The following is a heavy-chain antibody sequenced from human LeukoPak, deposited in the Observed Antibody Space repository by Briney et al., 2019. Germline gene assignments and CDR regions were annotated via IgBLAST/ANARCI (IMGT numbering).Heavy chain of an antibody. Sequence: GASVKVSCKASGYTFTGYYMHWVRQAPGQGLEWMGWTNPNSGGTNYAQKFQGRVTMTRDTSISTAYMELSRLRSDDTAVYYCARVHGGKDHTGNWFDPWGQGTLVTVSS. CDR2: TNPNSGGT. CDR1: GYTFTGYY. J-gene: IGHJ5*02. D-gene: IGHD4-23*01. V-gene: IGHV1-2*02. CDR3: ARVHGGKDHTGNWFDP.